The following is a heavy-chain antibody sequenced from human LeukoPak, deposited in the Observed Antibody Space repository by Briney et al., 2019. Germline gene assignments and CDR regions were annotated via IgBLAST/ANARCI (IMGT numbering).Heavy chain of an antibody. CDR2: IYTSGST. D-gene: IGHD6-13*01. V-gene: IGHV4-4*07. CDR3: ARGSSSWLDYYIDV. J-gene: IGHJ6*03. CDR1: GASISNYY. Sequence: SETLSLTCTVSGASISNYYWNWIRQPAGKGLEWIGRIYTSGSTNSNPSLKSRVTMSVDTSKNQFSLRLTSVTAADTAVYYCARGSSSWLDYYIDVWAKGTTVTVSS.